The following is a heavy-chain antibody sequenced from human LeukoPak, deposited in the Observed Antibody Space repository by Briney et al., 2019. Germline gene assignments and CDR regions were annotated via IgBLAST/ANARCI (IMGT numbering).Heavy chain of an antibody. Sequence: GASVKVSCKASGGTFSSYAINWVRQAPGQGLEWMGGIIPIFGTANYAQKFQGRVTITADESTSTAYMELSSLRSEDTAVYYCAAPLSRTVVKGAFDYWGQGTLVTVSS. J-gene: IGHJ4*02. CDR2: IIPIFGTA. D-gene: IGHD4-23*01. V-gene: IGHV1-69*13. CDR1: GGTFSSYA. CDR3: AAPLSRTVVKGAFDY.